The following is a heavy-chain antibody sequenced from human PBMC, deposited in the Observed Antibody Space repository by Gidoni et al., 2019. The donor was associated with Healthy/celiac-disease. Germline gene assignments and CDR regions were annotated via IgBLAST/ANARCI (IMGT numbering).Heavy chain of an antibody. CDR3: SRHEDSLLTHFDY. CDR2: IYYSGST. D-gene: IGHD1-26*01. Sequence: QLQLQESGPGLVKPSEPLFITCTVSGGSISSRSDYWGWIRQPPGKGLEWIGSIYYSGSTYSSPSLKSRVTISVDTSKHQFSLKLSSVTAAATSVYYCSRHEDSLLTHFDYWGQGTLVTVSS. CDR1: GGSISSRSDY. J-gene: IGHJ4*02. V-gene: IGHV4-39*01.